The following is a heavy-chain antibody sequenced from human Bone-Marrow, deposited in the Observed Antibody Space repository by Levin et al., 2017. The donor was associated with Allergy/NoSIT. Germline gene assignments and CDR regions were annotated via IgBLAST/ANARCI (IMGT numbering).Heavy chain of an antibody. CDR2: IYYSGST. V-gene: IGHV4-31*03. CDR3: AKGGLTVTTIPWFDP. J-gene: IGHJ5*02. D-gene: IGHD4-17*01. CDR1: GDTISSGGYY. Sequence: SCTISGDTISSGGYYWSWIRQPPGKGLEWIGYIYYSGSTYYNPSLKSRVTISGDTSSNKFSLKVTSVTAADTAVYYCAKGGLTVTTIPWFDPWGPGTLVTVSS.